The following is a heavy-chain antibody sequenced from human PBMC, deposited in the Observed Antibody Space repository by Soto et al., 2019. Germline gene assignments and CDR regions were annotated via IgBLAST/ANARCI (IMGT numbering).Heavy chain of an antibody. D-gene: IGHD5-18*01. Sequence: GGSLRLSCAASGFTFSSYGMHWVRQAPGKGLEWVAVIWYDGSNKYYADSVKGRFTISRDNSKNTLYLQMNSLRAEDTAVYYCARDNGSGYSYGYVFDYWGQGTLVTVSS. CDR3: ARDNGSGYSYGYVFDY. CDR1: GFTFSSYG. J-gene: IGHJ4*02. CDR2: IWYDGSNK. V-gene: IGHV3-33*01.